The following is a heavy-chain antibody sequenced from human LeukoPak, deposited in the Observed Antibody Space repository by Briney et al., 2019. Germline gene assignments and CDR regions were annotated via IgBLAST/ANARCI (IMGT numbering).Heavy chain of an antibody. CDR3: ASYLTSIPSGMDV. Sequence: GSLRLSCAASGFTFSRYWMHWLRQAPGKGLVWVSRISTDGSSTTYADSVKGRFTISRDNGRNTLYLQMYSLRAEDTAVYYCASYLTSIPSGMDVWGQGTTVTVSS. CDR1: GFTFSRYW. CDR2: ISTDGSST. V-gene: IGHV3-74*01. J-gene: IGHJ6*02. D-gene: IGHD2/OR15-2a*01.